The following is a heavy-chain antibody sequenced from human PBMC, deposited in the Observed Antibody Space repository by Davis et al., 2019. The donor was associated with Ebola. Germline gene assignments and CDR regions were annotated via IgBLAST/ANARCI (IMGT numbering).Heavy chain of an antibody. D-gene: IGHD4-23*01. Sequence: SETLSLTCTVSGGSINSYYWSWIRQPPGKRLEWIGYIYYSGRTSYNPSLESRVTISVDTSKNQFSLELSSMTAADTAVYYCAREGGNSYFDYWGQGTLVTVSS. J-gene: IGHJ4*02. CDR2: IYYSGRT. CDR3: AREGGNSYFDY. CDR1: GGSINSYY. V-gene: IGHV4-59*01.